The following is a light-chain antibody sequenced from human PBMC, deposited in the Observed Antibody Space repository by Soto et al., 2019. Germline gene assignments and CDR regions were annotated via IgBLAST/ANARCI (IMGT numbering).Light chain of an antibody. Sequence: EIVLPQSPTTLSLSPGERSTLSCVASQSVSSSYLAWYQQKPGLAPRLLIYDASSRATGIPDRFSGSGSGTDFTLTISRLEPEDFAVYYCQQYGSAPPITFGQGRRLEIK. V-gene: IGKV3D-20*01. CDR1: QSVSSSY. CDR3: QQYGSAPPIT. J-gene: IGKJ5*01. CDR2: DAS.